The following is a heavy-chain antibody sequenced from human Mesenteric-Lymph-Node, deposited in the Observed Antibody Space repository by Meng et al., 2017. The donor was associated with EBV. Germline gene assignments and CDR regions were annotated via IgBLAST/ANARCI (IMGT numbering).Heavy chain of an antibody. CDR3: SQTDYFDNTGYY. CDR1: GYSYNGYY. D-gene: IGHD3-22*01. V-gene: IGHV1-2*06. Sequence: VQLVQSGADLKKPGASVKVSCKASGYSYNGYYIHWVRQAPGQGLEWMGRINPESGDTTYAENFQGRVVMTGDTSVSTAYVELSSLTSDDTAVYYCSQTDYFDNTGYYWGQGTLVTVSS. CDR2: INPESGDT. J-gene: IGHJ4*02.